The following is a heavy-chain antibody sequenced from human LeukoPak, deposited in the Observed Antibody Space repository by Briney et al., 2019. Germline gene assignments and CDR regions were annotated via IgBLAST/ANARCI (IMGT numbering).Heavy chain of an antibody. D-gene: IGHD5-18*01. Sequence: PGGSLRLSCAASGFTFSGYWMSWVRQAPGKGLEWVANTNQNGSEKYSVDSVKGRFTTSRDNARNSLYLQMNSLRAEDTAVFYCARKRGFSYGPFDYWGRGTLVTVSS. CDR3: ARKRGFSYGPFDY. V-gene: IGHV3-7*04. CDR1: GFTFSGYW. J-gene: IGHJ4*02. CDR2: TNQNGSEK.